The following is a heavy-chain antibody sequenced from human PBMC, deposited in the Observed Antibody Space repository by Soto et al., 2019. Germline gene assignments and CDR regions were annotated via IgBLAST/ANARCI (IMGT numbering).Heavy chain of an antibody. J-gene: IGHJ6*02. CDR1: GFTFSNAY. D-gene: IGHD1-1*01. V-gene: IGHV3-15*07. CDR3: TTAAGTQYYYYYNLDV. Sequence: EVQLVESGGGLVKPGGSLRLSCAASGFTFSNAYMNWVRQAPGKGLECVGRIKTKADGGATDYAAPVRDRFTISRDDSKNTLYLQMNRLKTEDTAVYYCTTAAGTQYYYYYNLDVWGQGTTVAVSS. CDR2: IKTKADGGAT.